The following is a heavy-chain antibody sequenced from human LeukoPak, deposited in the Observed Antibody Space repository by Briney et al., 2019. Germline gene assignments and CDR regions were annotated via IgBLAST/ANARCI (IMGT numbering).Heavy chain of an antibody. CDR2: ISAYNGNT. Sequence: ASVKVSCKASGYTFTSYGISWVRQAPGQGLEWMGWISAYNGNTNYAQKLQDRVTMTTDTSTSTAYMELRSLRSDDTAVYYCARNPSTVFGVPSDYWGQGTLVTVSS. D-gene: IGHD3-3*01. CDR3: ARNPSTVFGVPSDY. V-gene: IGHV1-18*01. CDR1: GYTFTSYG. J-gene: IGHJ4*02.